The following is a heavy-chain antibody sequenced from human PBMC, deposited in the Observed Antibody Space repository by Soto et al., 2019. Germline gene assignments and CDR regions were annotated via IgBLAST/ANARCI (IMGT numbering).Heavy chain of an antibody. J-gene: IGHJ4*02. Sequence: EVQLLESGGGLVQPGESLRLSCAASGFTFSSYAMSWVRQAPGKGLEWVSVISGSDDSTYYADSVKGRFTISRDNSNPTLYLQMNRLRAEDTDVYHCAKRSSSSTFAYWGQGTLVTVSS. CDR3: AKRSSSSTFAY. V-gene: IGHV3-23*01. CDR1: GFTFSSYA. D-gene: IGHD6-6*01. CDR2: ISGSDDST.